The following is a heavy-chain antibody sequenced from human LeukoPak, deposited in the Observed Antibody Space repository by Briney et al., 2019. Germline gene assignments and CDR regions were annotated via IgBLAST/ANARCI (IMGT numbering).Heavy chain of an antibody. D-gene: IGHD4-17*01. Sequence: SVKVSCKASGFTFTRSAMQWVRQARGQRLEWIGWIVVGSGNTNYAQKFQERVTITRDMSTSTAYMELSSLRSEDTAVYYCAADLKGPVDYWGQGTLVTVSS. V-gene: IGHV1-58*02. J-gene: IGHJ4*02. CDR1: GFTFTRSA. CDR2: IVVGSGNT. CDR3: AADLKGPVDY.